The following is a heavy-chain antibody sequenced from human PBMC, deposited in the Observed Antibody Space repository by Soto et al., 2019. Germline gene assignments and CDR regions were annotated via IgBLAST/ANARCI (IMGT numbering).Heavy chain of an antibody. CDR1: GFTFSDFA. D-gene: IGHD2-2*03. V-gene: IGHV3-23*01. J-gene: IGHJ4*02. CDR3: AKMEGMDPWAYCFDY. CDR2: IYGGGNGP. Sequence: EVQVLESGGGLVQPGGSLRLSCAATGFTFSDFAMSWVRQAPGKGLEWVSRIYGGGNGPHYADSVKGRVTISRDNSKNTLYLQRNSLRAEDTAVYYCAKMEGMDPWAYCFDYWGQGTLVTVSS.